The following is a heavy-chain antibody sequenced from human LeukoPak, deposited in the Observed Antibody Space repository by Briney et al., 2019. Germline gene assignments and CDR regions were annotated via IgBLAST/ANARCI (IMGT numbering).Heavy chain of an antibody. CDR3: ARDQGWLQFDN. Sequence: PGGSLRLSCAASGFSFSSYWMSWVRQAPGKGLEWVANIKEDGSGKYYVDSLKGRFTISRDNAKSSLSLQLNSLRAEDTAVYYCARDQGWLQFDNWGQGTLVTVSS. CDR2: IKEDGSGK. D-gene: IGHD5-12*01. V-gene: IGHV3-7*05. J-gene: IGHJ4*02. CDR1: GFSFSSYW.